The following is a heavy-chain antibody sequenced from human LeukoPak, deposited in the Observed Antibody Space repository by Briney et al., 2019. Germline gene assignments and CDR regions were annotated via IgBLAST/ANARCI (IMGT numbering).Heavy chain of an antibody. CDR3: ARTAPYAGSWNAKANSYYFDC. D-gene: IGHD1-1*01. J-gene: IGHJ4*02. CDR1: EYTFTGYY. V-gene: IGHV1-2*06. Sequence: ASVKVSCKASEYTFTGYYMHWVRQAPGQGLEWMGRINPNSGGTNYAQKFQDRVTMTRDTSISTAYMELNSLRSEDTAVYYCARTAPYAGSWNAKANSYYFDCWGQGSLVTVSS. CDR2: INPNSGGT.